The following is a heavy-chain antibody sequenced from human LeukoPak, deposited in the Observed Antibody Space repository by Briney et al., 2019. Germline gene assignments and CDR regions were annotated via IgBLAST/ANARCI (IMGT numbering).Heavy chain of an antibody. Sequence: GGSLRLSCAASGFTFSSYAMSWVRQAPGKGLEWVSAISGSGGSTYYADSVKGRFTISRDNSKNTLYLQMNSLRAEDTAVYYCARGYSGYRYFDYWGQGTLVTASS. CDR3: ARGYSGYRYFDY. CDR2: ISGSGGST. D-gene: IGHD5-12*01. J-gene: IGHJ4*02. CDR1: GFTFSSYA. V-gene: IGHV3-23*01.